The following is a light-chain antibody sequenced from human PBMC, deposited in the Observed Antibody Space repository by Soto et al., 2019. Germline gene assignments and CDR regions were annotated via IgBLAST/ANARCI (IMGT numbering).Light chain of an antibody. V-gene: IGKV3-20*01. CDR1: QSVSSSY. J-gene: IGKJ1*01. CDR2: GAS. CDR3: QQYDSSPKT. Sequence: EIVLTHSPGTLSLSPGERATLSCRASQSVSSSYLAWYQQKPGQAPRLLIYGASSRATGTPDRFSGSGSGTDFTLTISRLEPEDFAVYYCQQYDSSPKTFGQGTKVDIK.